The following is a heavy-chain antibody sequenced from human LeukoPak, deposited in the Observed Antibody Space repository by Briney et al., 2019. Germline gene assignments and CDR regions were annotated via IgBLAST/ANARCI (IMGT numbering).Heavy chain of an antibody. CDR2: ISYSGST. CDR1: GGSISGYY. Sequence: PSETLSLTCTVSGGSISGYYWSWIRQPPGKGLEWVGYISYSGSTNYNPSLKSRVTISVDTSKNQFSLKLSSVTTADTAIYYCARDGRAGSLFAYWGQGTLVTVSS. D-gene: IGHD6-19*01. J-gene: IGHJ4*02. CDR3: ARDGRAGSLFAY. V-gene: IGHV4-59*01.